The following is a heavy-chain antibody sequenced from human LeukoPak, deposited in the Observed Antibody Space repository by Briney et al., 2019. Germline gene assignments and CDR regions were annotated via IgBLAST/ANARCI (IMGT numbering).Heavy chain of an antibody. J-gene: IGHJ6*03. V-gene: IGHV1-18*01. CDR2: ISAYNGNT. CDR3: AREINWNYANYYYYMDV. Sequence: GASVKVSCKASGYTFTSYGISWVRQAPGQGLEWMGWISAYNGNTNYAQKLRGRVTITADKSTSTAYMELSSLRSEDTAVYYCAREINWNYANYYYYMDVWGKGTTVTVSS. D-gene: IGHD1-7*01. CDR1: GYTFTSYG.